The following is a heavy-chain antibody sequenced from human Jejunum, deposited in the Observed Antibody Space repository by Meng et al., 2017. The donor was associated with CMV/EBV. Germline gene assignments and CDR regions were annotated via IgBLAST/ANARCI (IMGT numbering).Heavy chain of an antibody. CDR3: ARVNDYGGAHYGMDV. CDR2: IKQDGSEK. J-gene: IGHJ6*02. D-gene: IGHD4/OR15-4a*01. Sequence: GFTFSSYGMHWVRQAPGKGLEWVANIKQDGSEKYYVDSVKGRFTISRDNAKNSLYLQMNSLRAEDTAFYYCARVNDYGGAHYGMDVWGQGTTVTVSS. V-gene: IGHV3-7*01. CDR1: GFTFSSYG.